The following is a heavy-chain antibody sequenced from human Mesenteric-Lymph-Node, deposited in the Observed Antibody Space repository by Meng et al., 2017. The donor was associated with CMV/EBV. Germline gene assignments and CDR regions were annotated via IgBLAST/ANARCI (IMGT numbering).Heavy chain of an antibody. D-gene: IGHD4-23*01. V-gene: IGHV3-30-3*01. J-gene: IGHJ4*02. CDR1: GFTFSSYA. CDR2: ISYDGSNK. CDR3: ARDQLDYGGNSGDY. Sequence: GGSLRLSCAASGFTFSSYAMHWVRQAPGKGLEWVAVISYDGSNKYYADSVKGRFTISRDNSKNTLYLQMNSLRAEDTAVYYCARDQLDYGGNSGDYWGQGTLVTVSS.